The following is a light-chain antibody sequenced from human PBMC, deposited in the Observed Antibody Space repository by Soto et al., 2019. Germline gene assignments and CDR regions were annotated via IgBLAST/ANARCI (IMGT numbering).Light chain of an antibody. CDR2: AAS. CDR1: QSISSY. Sequence: DIQMTQSPSSLSASVGDRVTITCRASQSISSYLNWYQQKPGKAPKLLIYAASSLQSGVPSRFSGSGSVTDVSLTISSLRPEDFATNYCQQSSSTPMYTFGQGTKLEIK. V-gene: IGKV1-39*01. J-gene: IGKJ2*01. CDR3: QQSSSTPMYT.